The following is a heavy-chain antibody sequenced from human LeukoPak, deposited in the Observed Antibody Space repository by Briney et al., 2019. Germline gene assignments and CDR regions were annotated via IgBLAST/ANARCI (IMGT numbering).Heavy chain of an antibody. CDR3: AREVLDVDATMTNYYYYMDV. D-gene: IGHD5-18*01. J-gene: IGHJ6*03. CDR1: GFNFSTSR. CDR2: ISTSDSYM. V-gene: IGHV3-21*01. Sequence: GGSLRLSCVASGFNFSTSRMNWVRQAPGKGLEWVSSISTSDSYMYYGDSVRGRFTISRDNTRNSVYLHMNSLSPEDTAVYYCAREVLDVDATMTNYYYYMDVWGKGTTVTVSS.